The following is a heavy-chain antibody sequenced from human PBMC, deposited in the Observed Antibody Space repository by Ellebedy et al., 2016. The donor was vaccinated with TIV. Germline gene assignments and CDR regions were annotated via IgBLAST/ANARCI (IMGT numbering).Heavy chain of an antibody. Sequence: AASVTVSCKASGYTFSSYGISWVRQAAGQGLDWMGWISAYNGNVNYAQKVQGRVTMTTDTSTSTAYMELWSLRSDDTAVYYCGRDVLLVPTDFFEYWGQGTLVTVSS. V-gene: IGHV1-18*01. D-gene: IGHD2-8*01. CDR2: ISAYNGNV. J-gene: IGHJ4*02. CDR1: GYTFSSYG. CDR3: GRDVLLVPTDFFEY.